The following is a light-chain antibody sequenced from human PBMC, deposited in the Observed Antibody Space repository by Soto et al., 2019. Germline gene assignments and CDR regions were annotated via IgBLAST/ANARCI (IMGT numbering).Light chain of an antibody. CDR2: SRN. CDR1: SSNIRNNI. J-gene: IGLJ2*01. Sequence: QLVLTQPPSASGTPGQRVSISCSGSSSNIRNNIVNWYQQLPGTAPKFLINSRNQRPSGVPDRFSGSKSGTSASLAISGLQSEDEADYYCETCDDSLTGVVFGGGTKLTVL. CDR3: ETCDDSLTGVV. V-gene: IGLV1-44*01.